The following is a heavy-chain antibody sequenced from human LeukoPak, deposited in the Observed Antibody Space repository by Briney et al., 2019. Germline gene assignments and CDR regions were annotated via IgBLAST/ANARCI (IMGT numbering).Heavy chain of an antibody. CDR3: ARAVNYDILTGYYGSPYYFDY. CDR1: GFTFSNFW. CDR2: IYTSGST. Sequence: GSLRLSCAASGFTFSNFWMSWIRQPAGKGLEWIGRIYTSGSTNYNPSLKSRVTMSVDTSKNQFSLKLSSVTAADTAVYYCARAVNYDILTGYYGSPYYFDYWGQGTLVTVSS. V-gene: IGHV4-4*07. D-gene: IGHD3-9*01. J-gene: IGHJ4*02.